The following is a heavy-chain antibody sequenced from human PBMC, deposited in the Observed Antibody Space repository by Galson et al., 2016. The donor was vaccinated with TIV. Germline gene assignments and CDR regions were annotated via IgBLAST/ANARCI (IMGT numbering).Heavy chain of an antibody. D-gene: IGHD3-3*01. J-gene: IGHJ4*02. CDR2: ISRSSNFI. V-gene: IGHV3-21*01. CDR3: ARDYDFWSGHSWGY. CDR1: TLHFSSFA. Sequence: SLRLSCAASTLHFSSFAMHWVRLAPGRGLEWVSSISRSSNFIFYGDSVKGRFTISRDDAENSLYLHMNSLRADDTAVYYCARDYDFWSGHSWGYWGQGTLVTVSS.